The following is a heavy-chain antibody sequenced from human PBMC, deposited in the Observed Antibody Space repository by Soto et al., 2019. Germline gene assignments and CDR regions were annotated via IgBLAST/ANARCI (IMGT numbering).Heavy chain of an antibody. J-gene: IGHJ6*02. CDR1: GFTFSSYW. Sequence: EVQLVESGGGLVQPGGSLRLSCAASGFTFSSYWMHWVRQAPGKGLVWVSRIKTDGSITTYADSVKGRFTISRDNAKNTLYLQMNSLRAEDTAVYYCVKEETSETTFGMDVLGQGTTVTVSS. CDR3: VKEETSETTFGMDV. V-gene: IGHV3-74*03. CDR2: IKTDGSIT. D-gene: IGHD4-17*01.